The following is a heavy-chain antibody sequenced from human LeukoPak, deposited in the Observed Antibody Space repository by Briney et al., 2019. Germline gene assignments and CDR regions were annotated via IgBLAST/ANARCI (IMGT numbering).Heavy chain of an antibody. CDR1: GLTFSSFS. J-gene: IGHJ6*03. CDR2: ISSSSDII. V-gene: IGHV3-48*04. D-gene: IGHD6-6*01. Sequence: PGGSLRLSYAASGLTFSSFSMNWVRQAPGKGLEWVSYISSSSDIIHYADSVKGRFTISRDNAKKSLYLEMNSLRAEDTAVYYCVRVRYSSSSHYMNVWGKGTTVTVSS. CDR3: VRVRYSSSSHYMNV.